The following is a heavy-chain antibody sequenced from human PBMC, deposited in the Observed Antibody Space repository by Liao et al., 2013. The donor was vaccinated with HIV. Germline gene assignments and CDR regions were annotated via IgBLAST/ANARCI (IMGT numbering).Heavy chain of an antibody. J-gene: IGHJ4*02. CDR2: VNDSGST. D-gene: IGHD3-10*01. CDR1: GESFSGYY. V-gene: IGHV4-34*01. Sequence: QVQLQQWGAGLLKSSETLSLTCAVYGESFSGYYWNWIRQPPREGAWSGLGKVNDSGSTSYNPSLKSRVTISVDTSKNQFSLRLNSVTAADTAVYYCASGGAVRGVMRFLRFDDWGPGTLVTVSS. CDR3: ASGGAVRGVMRFLRFDD.